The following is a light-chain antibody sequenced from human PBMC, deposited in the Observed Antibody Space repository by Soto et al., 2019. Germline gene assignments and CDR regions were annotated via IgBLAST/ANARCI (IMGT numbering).Light chain of an antibody. CDR1: QGVSLNC. CDR2: GAS. V-gene: IGKV3-20*01. CDR3: QQYGSSPLT. J-gene: IGKJ4*01. Sequence: IGLTHAPGTLAFSPGERVTLSFRASQGVSLNCLSCYQHKPYQAPRLLIYGASRRAPGIPDRFSGSGSETDSTLTIRTLEPDDFAVYFCQQYGSSPLTSGGGTKVDIK.